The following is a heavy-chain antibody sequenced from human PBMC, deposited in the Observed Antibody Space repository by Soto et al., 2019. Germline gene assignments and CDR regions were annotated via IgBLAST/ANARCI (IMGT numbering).Heavy chain of an antibody. CDR1: EFPFSTLG. Sequence: PGGSLRLSCAASEFPFSTLGMHWVRQAPGKGLEWVAVISPDGGGSKYADSVKGRFTISRDNSMNRLYLQMDSLRPDDTAVYYCAKERSFFSSYDSWGQGTLVTVSS. V-gene: IGHV3-30*18. D-gene: IGHD2-15*01. CDR3: AKERSFFSSYDS. J-gene: IGHJ5*01. CDR2: ISPDGGGS.